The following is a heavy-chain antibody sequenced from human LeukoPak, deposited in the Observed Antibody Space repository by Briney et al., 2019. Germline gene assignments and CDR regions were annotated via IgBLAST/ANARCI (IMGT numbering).Heavy chain of an antibody. V-gene: IGHV3-7*01. J-gene: IGHJ3*02. CDR2: IKQDGSEK. CDR1: GFTFSSYW. CDR3: ARDGYYDFWSGSAAFDI. Sequence: GGSLRLSCAASGFTFSSYWMSWVRQAPGKGLEWVANIKQDGSEKYYVDSVKGRFTISRDNAKNSLYLQMNSLRAEDTAVYYCARDGYYDFWSGSAAFDIWGQGTMVTVSS. D-gene: IGHD3-3*01.